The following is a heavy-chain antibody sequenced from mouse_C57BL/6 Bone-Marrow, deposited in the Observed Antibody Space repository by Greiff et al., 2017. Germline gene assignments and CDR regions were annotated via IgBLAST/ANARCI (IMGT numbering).Heavy chain of an antibody. Sequence: QVPLKVCGPGILQPSQSLSLTCSFSGFSLSTFGMGVGWIRQPSGKGLEWLAHIWWGDDRYYNPGLKRRLTIAAATSENQVFLTTDNQDNAVTAAYSSARFGAYCSNSAWFAYWGQGTLLTVSA. D-gene: IGHD2-5*01. CDR1: GFSLSTFGMG. CDR3: ARFGAYCSNSAWFAY. CDR2: IWWGDDR. J-gene: IGHJ3*01. V-gene: IGHV8-8*01.